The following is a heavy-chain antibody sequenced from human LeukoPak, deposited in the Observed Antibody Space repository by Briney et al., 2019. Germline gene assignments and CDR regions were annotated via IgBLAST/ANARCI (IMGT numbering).Heavy chain of an antibody. CDR2: LKSKTDGGTT. V-gene: IGHV3-15*01. CDR1: GFTFSSYW. J-gene: IGHJ1*01. Sequence: GGSLRLSCAASGFTFSSYWMHWVRQAPGKGLEWVGRLKSKTDGGTTDYTAPVKGRFTISRDDSKNTLYLQMNSLKTEDTAIYYCTTYYYGSGSFQHWGQGTLVTVSS. D-gene: IGHD3-10*01. CDR3: TTYYYGSGSFQH.